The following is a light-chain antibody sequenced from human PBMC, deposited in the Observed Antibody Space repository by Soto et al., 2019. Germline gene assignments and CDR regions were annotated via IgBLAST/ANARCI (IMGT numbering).Light chain of an antibody. J-gene: IGKJ1*01. CDR2: DAS. Sequence: DIQMTQSPSTLSASLGDKVTITCRASQSISSWLAWYQQKPGKAPKLLIFDASSLESGVPPSFSGRGSGREFTLTITSLQPDVFAFYYCQKNKSFSRTFGQGTKGDIK. CDR1: QSISSW. CDR3: QKNKSFSRT. V-gene: IGKV1-5*01.